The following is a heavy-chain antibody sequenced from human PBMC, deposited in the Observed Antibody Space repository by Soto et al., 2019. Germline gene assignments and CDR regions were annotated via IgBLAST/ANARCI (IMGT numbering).Heavy chain of an antibody. CDR2: IWYDGSNK. V-gene: IGHV3-33*01. D-gene: IGHD5-18*01. Sequence: QVQLVESGGGVVQPGRSLRLSCAASGFTFSSYGMHWVRQAPGKGLEWVAVIWYDGSNKYYADSVKGQFTISRDNSKNTLYLQMNSLRAEDTAVYYCARGVDTAMVLYYSGMDVWGQGTTVTVSS. CDR3: ARGVDTAMVLYYSGMDV. CDR1: GFTFSSYG. J-gene: IGHJ6*02.